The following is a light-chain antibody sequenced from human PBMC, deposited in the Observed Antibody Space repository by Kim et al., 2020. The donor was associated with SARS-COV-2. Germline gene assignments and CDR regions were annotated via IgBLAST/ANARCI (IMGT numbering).Light chain of an antibody. V-gene: IGLV1-51*01. J-gene: IGLJ2*01. CDR1: RYNIGSNY. CDR2: DNT. Sequence: QSVLTQPPSVSAAPGQTVTISCSGTRYNIGSNYVIWYQHLPGAAPKHVIYDNTKRPSGIPDRFSASKSGTSATLDITGLQTGDEADYYCGTWDSSLSAVVFGGGTHLTVL. CDR3: GTWDSSLSAVV.